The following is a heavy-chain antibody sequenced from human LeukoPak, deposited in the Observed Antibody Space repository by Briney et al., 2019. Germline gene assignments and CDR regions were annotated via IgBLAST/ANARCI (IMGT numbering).Heavy chain of an antibody. V-gene: IGHV4-4*09. D-gene: IGHD1-26*01. CDR3: WGHVGSSPLILDY. Sequence: SETLSLTCTVSGGSISSYYWSWIRQPPGKGLEWIGYIYTSGSTNYNPSLKKRVTTSVDTSTNQFSLKQRSVTAADTAVYYCWGHVGSSPLILDYWGQGTLDAVSS. CDR1: GGSISSYY. J-gene: IGHJ4*02. CDR2: IYTSGST.